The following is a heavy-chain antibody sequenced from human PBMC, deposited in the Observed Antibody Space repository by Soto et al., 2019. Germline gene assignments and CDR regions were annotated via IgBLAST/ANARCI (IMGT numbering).Heavy chain of an antibody. J-gene: IGHJ4*02. CDR1: GGSISSYY. CDR2: IYYSGST. CDR3: ARGGYRLDY. Sequence: SETLSLTCTVSGGSISSYYWSWIRQPPGKGLEWIGYIYYSGSTNYNPSLKSRVTISVDTSKNQFSLKLSSVTAADTAVYYCARGGYRLDYWGQGTLVTVSS. D-gene: IGHD3-16*02. V-gene: IGHV4-59*01.